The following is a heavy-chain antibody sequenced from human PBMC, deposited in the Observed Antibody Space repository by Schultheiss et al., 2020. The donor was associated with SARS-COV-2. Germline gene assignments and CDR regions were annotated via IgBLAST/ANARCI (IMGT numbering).Heavy chain of an antibody. CDR2: IYYSGST. CDR1: GGSFSSHY. V-gene: IGHV4-59*11. D-gene: IGHD1-1*01. Sequence: SQTLSLTCTVSGGSFSSHYWSWIRQPPGKGLEWIGYIYYSGSTNYNPSLKSRVTISVDKSKNQFSLKLSSVTAADTAVYYCAREGSTTGTTSGYYYGMDVWGQGTTVTVSS. CDR3: AREGSTTGTTSGYYYGMDV. J-gene: IGHJ6*02.